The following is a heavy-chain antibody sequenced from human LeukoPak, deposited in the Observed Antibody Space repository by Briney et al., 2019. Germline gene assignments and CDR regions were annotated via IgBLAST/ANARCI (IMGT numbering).Heavy chain of an antibody. V-gene: IGHV4-59*01. D-gene: IGHD2-8*02. Sequence: SETLSLTCTVSGASIWSYYWSWTRQTPGKGLEWIGYIYHTGSTKYNPSLKSRVTISIDTSKDHFSLTLTSVTAADTAVYYCSTDSPTGFDHWGQRALVTVSS. CDR3: STDSPTGFDH. CDR1: GASIWSYY. CDR2: IYHTGST. J-gene: IGHJ4*02.